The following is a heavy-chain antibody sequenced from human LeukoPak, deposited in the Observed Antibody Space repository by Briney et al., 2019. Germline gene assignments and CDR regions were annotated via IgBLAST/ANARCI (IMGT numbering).Heavy chain of an antibody. CDR2: IVVGSGNT. V-gene: IGHV1-58*01. CDR3: AADDGDILTAPGDY. D-gene: IGHD3-9*01. CDR1: GFTFTSSA. J-gene: IGHJ4*02. Sequence: SVKVSCKASGFTFTSSAVQWVRQARGQRLEWIGWIVVGSGNTNYAQKFQERVTITRDMSTSTAYMELSSLRSEYTAVYYCAADDGDILTAPGDYWGQGTLVTVSS.